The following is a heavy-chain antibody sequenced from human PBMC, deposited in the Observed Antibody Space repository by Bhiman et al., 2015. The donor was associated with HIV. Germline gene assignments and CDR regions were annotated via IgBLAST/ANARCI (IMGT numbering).Heavy chain of an antibody. CDR2: ISGSSNYI. CDR3: ASFYNIEVVPAAMSIPFDH. D-gene: IGHD2-2*01. J-gene: IGHJ4*02. CDR1: GFSVGGYG. Sequence: EVQLVESGGGLVKPGGSLRLSCAASGFSVGGYGMNWVRQAPGKGLEWVSSISGSSNYITYADSVRGRFTTSRDNAKNSLYLQMNSLRAEDTAVYYCASFYNIEVVPAAMSIPFDHWGQGTLVTVSS. V-gene: IGHV3-21*01.